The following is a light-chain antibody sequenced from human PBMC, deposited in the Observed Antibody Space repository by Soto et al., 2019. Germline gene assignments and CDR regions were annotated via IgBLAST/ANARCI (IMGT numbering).Light chain of an antibody. CDR1: QSVSSSY. CDR3: QQYGSSPWT. J-gene: IGKJ1*01. V-gene: IGKV3-20*01. CDR2: GAS. Sequence: EIVLTQSPGTLSLSPGERATLSCRASQSVSSSYLAWYQQKPGQAPRLLIYGASSRATGIPDRFSGSGSGTDFTLTISRLEPEHFAVYYCQQYGSSPWTFGPGTKVEIK.